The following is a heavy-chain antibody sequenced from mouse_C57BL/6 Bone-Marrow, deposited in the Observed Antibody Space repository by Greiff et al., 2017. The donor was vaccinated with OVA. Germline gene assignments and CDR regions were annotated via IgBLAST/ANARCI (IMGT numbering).Heavy chain of an antibody. V-gene: IGHV5-4*01. CDR1: GFTFSSYA. Sequence: DVMLVESGGGLVKPGGSLKLSCAASGFTFSSYAMSWVRQTPEKRLAWVATISDGGSYTYSPDNVKGRFTISRGNAKNNLYLQMSHLKSEDTAMYYCARDWDYYGSSYWYFDVWGTGTTVTVSS. J-gene: IGHJ1*03. CDR3: ARDWDYYGSSYWYFDV. CDR2: ISDGGSYT. D-gene: IGHD1-1*01.